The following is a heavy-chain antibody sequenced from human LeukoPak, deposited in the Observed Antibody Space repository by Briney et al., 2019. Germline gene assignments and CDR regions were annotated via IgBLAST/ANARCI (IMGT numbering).Heavy chain of an antibody. D-gene: IGHD4-11*01. V-gene: IGHV3-30*18. J-gene: IGHJ6*02. Sequence: GRSLRLSCAASGFTFSSYGMHWVRQAPGKGLEWVAVVSYDGSNKYYADSVKGRFTISRDNSKNTLYLQMNSLRAEDTAVYYCAKDRLTTVNYYYYGMDVWGQGTTVTVSS. CDR2: VSYDGSNK. CDR1: GFTFSSYG. CDR3: AKDRLTTVNYYYYGMDV.